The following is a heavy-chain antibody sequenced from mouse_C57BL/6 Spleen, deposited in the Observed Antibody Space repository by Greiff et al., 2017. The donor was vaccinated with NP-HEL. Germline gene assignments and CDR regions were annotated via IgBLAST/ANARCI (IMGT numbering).Heavy chain of an antibody. CDR2: INPGSGGT. V-gene: IGHV1-54*01. D-gene: IGHD2-4*01. CDR3: ARGRDYDRYFDV. J-gene: IGHJ1*03. Sequence: VQLQQSGAELVRPGTSVKVSCKASGYAFTNYLIEWVKQRPGQGLEWIGVINPGSGGTNYNEKFKGKATLTADKSSSTTYMQRSSLTSEDSAVYFCARGRDYDRYFDVWGTGTTVTVSS. CDR1: GYAFTNYL.